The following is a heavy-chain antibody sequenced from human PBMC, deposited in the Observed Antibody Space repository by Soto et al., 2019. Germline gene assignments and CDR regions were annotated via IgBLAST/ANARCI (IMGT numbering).Heavy chain of an antibody. D-gene: IGHD2-8*01. CDR3: ARGSLSLRYFDY. CDR2: IWYDGSHK. Sequence: GGSLRLSCAASGFTFIDYGMHWVRQAPGKGLEWVAIIWYDGSHKYYGDSVKGRFTISRDNSKNTVYLQMDSLRAEDTAVYYCARGSLSLRYFDYWGQGTLVTVSS. J-gene: IGHJ4*02. CDR1: GFTFIDYG. V-gene: IGHV3-33*01.